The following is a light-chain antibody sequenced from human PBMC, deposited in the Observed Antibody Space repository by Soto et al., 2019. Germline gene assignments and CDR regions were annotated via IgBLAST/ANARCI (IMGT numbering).Light chain of an antibody. Sequence: QSVLTQPPSVSGAPGQRVTISCTGSSSNIGAGYDVHWYQQLPGTAPKLLIYGNSNRPSGVPDRFSGSKSGTSASLAITGLQAEDEADYYCQSYDGSLRGRVFGGGTKLNVL. CDR1: SSNIGAGYD. V-gene: IGLV1-40*01. CDR2: GNS. CDR3: QSYDGSLRGRV. J-gene: IGLJ3*02.